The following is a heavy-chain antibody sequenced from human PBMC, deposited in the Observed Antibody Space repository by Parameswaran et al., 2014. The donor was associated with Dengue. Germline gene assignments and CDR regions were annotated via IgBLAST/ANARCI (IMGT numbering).Heavy chain of an antibody. V-gene: IGHV1-18*01. J-gene: IGHJ4*02. Sequence: WVRQAPGQGLEWMGWISAYNGNTNYAQKLQGRVTMTTDTSTSTAYMELRSLRSDDTAVYYCARERSYDFWSGYYSTKYYFDYWAREPGHRLL. D-gene: IGHD3-3*01. CDR2: ISAYNGNT. CDR3: ARERSYDFWSGYYSTKYYFDY.